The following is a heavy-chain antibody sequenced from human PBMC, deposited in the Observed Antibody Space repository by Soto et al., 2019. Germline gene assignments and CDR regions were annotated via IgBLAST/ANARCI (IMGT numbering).Heavy chain of an antibody. CDR2: INAGNGNT. V-gene: IGHV1-3*01. D-gene: IGHD3-10*01. CDR1: GYTFTSYA. CDR3: ARWCVYYCGSGEGFDY. J-gene: IGHJ4*02. Sequence: SVKVSCKDSGYTFTSYALHWVRQAPGQRLEWMGWINAGNGNTKYSQKFQGRVTITRDTSASTAYMERSSMRSEDTAVYYCARWCVYYCGSGEGFDYWCQGTLVTVSS.